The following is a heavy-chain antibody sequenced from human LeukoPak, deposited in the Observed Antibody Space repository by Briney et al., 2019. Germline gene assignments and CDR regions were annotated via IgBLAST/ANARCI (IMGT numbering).Heavy chain of an antibody. Sequence: ASVKVSCKASGYTFTSYDINWVRQATGQGLEWMGWMNPNSGNTGYAQKFQGRVTMTRNTSISTAYMELSSLRSEDTAVYYCARDMIAAAGTGLDYWGQGTLVTVSS. J-gene: IGHJ4*02. CDR1: GYTFTSYD. D-gene: IGHD6-13*01. V-gene: IGHV1-8*01. CDR3: ARDMIAAAGTGLDY. CDR2: MNPNSGNT.